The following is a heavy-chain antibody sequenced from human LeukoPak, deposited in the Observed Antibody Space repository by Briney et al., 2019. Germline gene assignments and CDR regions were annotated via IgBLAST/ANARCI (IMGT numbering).Heavy chain of an antibody. Sequence: GGSLRLSCAASGFTFSSYGMHWVRHVPGKGLEWVAFMRYGESDTYYTDSVRGGFAISRENSKNTLCLQMNSLRAEDTAISYCAKDWITDWSNYFDPWGQGTLVTVSS. J-gene: IGHJ5*02. CDR1: GFTFSSYG. D-gene: IGHD3-9*01. V-gene: IGHV3-30*02. CDR2: MRYGESDT. CDR3: AKDWITDWSNYFDP.